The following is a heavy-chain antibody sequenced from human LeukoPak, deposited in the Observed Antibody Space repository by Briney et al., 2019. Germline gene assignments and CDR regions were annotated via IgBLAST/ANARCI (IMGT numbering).Heavy chain of an antibody. CDR1: GGSFSGYY. CDR2: INHSGST. V-gene: IGHV4-34*01. D-gene: IGHD5-18*01. CDR3: ARVDTAMGFYFDY. Sequence: SETLSLTCAVYGGSFSGYYWSWIRQPPGKGLEWIGEINHSGSTNYNPSLKSRVTISVDTSKNQFSLKLSSVTAADTAVYYCARVDTAMGFYFDYWGQGTLVTVSS. J-gene: IGHJ4*02.